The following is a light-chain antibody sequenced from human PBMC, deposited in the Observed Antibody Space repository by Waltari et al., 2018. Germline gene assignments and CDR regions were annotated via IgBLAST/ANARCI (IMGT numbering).Light chain of an antibody. CDR2: GNN. Sequence: QSVLTQPPSASGTLGQRVIISCSGSSSNIGTNTVNWYQQLPGTAPKLLLVGNNQRPSGVPDRISGSKSGTSASLAISGLQSEDEVHYYCAAWDDSRNGWVFGGGTQLTVL. CDR3: AAWDDSRNGWV. CDR1: SSNIGTNT. V-gene: IGLV1-44*01. J-gene: IGLJ3*02.